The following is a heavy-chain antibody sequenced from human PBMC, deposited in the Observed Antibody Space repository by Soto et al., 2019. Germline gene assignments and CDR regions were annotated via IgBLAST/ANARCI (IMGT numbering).Heavy chain of an antibody. Sequence: GGSLRLSCAASGFTFSSYEMNWVRQAPGKGLEWVSYISSSGRTIYYADSVKGRFTISRDNAKNSLYLQMNSLRAEDTAVYYCARALSVYYDFWSGSLAQGSADYFDYWGQGTLVTVSS. CDR2: ISSSGRTI. V-gene: IGHV3-48*03. J-gene: IGHJ4*02. CDR1: GFTFSSYE. CDR3: ARALSVYYDFWSGSLAQGSADYFDY. D-gene: IGHD3-3*01.